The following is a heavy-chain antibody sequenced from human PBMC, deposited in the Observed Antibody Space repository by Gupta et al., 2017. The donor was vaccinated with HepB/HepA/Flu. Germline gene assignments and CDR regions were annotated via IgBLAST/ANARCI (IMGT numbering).Heavy chain of an antibody. D-gene: IGHD3-10*01. CDR2: INTDGSNR. J-gene: IGHJ3*02. V-gene: IGHV3-74*01. Sequence: EVQQVESGGGLVQPGGSLRLSCAASGFTFRSYYMHWVRQAPGKGLVWVSRINTDGSNRIYADSVKGRFTISRDNAKNTLYLQMNSLSAEDTAIYYCASYYGSGSPLDIWGQGTTVTVSS. CDR1: GFTFRSYY. CDR3: ASYYGSGSPLDI.